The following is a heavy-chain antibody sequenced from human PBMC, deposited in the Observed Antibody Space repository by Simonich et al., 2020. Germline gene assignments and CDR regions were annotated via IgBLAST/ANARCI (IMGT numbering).Heavy chain of an antibody. Sequence: QVQLVQSGAEVKKPGASVKVSCKASGYTFTSYGISWVRQAPGQGLEWMGWISAHKCNTNYAQKLQGRVTMTTDTSTSTAYMELRSLRSDDTAVYYCARASRGTWWYYYFDYWGQGTLVTVSS. V-gene: IGHV1-18*01. CDR2: ISAHKCNT. D-gene: IGHD2-15*01. CDR1: GYTFTSYG. J-gene: IGHJ4*02. CDR3: ARASRGTWWYYYFDY.